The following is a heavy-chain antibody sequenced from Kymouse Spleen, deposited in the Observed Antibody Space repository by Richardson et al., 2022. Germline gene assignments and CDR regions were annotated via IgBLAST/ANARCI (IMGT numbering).Heavy chain of an antibody. J-gene: IGHJ4*02. Sequence: QVQLVESGGGVVQPGRSLRLSCAASGFTFSSYGMHWVRQAPGKGLEWVAVIWYDGSNKYYADSVKGRFTISRDNSKNTLYLQMNSLRAEDTAVYYCARGIAAAAHFDYWGQGTLVTVSS. CDR3: ARGIAAAAHFDY. V-gene: IGHV3-33*01. D-gene: IGHD6-13*01. CDR2: IWYDGSNK. CDR1: GFTFSSYG.